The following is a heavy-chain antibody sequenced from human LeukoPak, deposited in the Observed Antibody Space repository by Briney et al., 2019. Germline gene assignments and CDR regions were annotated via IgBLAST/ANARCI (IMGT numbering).Heavy chain of an antibody. CDR2: IYYTGIT. V-gene: IGHV4-59*08. D-gene: IGHD3-16*02. Sequence: SETLSLTCTVSGGSISSYYWSWIRRPPGKGLEWIGHIYYTGITNYSPSLESRVTISVDTSKNQFSLKLNSVTAADTAVYYCTRHDAVPVIGHGMGVWGQGTTVTVSS. CDR1: GGSISSYY. J-gene: IGHJ6*02. CDR3: TRHDAVPVIGHGMGV.